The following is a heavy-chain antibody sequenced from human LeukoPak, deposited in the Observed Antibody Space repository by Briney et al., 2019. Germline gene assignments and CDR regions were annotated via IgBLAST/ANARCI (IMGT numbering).Heavy chain of an antibody. Sequence: SETLSLTCTVSGGSISSYYWSWIRQPAGKGLEWIGRIYTSGSTNYNPSLKSRVTISLDTSKNQISLRLGSVTAADSAVYYCARVRGRRYSSEWAYYYYMDVWGKGTTVTISS. CDR3: ARVRGRRYSSEWAYYYYMDV. J-gene: IGHJ6*03. D-gene: IGHD6-19*01. V-gene: IGHV4-4*07. CDR1: GGSISSYY. CDR2: IYTSGST.